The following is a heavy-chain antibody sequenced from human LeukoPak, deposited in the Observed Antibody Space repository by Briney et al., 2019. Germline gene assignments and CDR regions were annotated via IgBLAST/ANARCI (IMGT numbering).Heavy chain of an antibody. CDR2: IIPISGTA. Sequence: SVKVSCKATGGTFSSYVISWVRQAPGQGLEWMGGIIPISGTANYAQKFQGRVTITADESTSTAYMELSSLRSEDTAVYYCARDAPPDYGGNTHPPPFDYWGQGTLVTVSS. V-gene: IGHV1-69*13. CDR3: ARDAPPDYGGNTHPPPFDY. D-gene: IGHD4-23*01. CDR1: GGTFSSYV. J-gene: IGHJ4*02.